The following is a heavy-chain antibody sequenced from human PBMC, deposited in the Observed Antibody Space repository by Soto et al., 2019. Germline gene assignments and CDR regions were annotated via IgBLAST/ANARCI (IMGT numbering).Heavy chain of an antibody. V-gene: IGHV2-5*02. Sequence: QITLKESGPTLVKPTQTLTLTCTFSGFSLSTSGVGVGWIRQPPGKALEWLALIYWDDDKRYSPSLKSRLTIXXGXSXXQVVLTMTNMDPVDTVTYYCAHGPYSGGWYDAFDIWGQGTMVTVSS. CDR1: GFSLSTSGVG. D-gene: IGHD6-19*01. J-gene: IGHJ3*02. CDR3: AHGPYSGGWYDAFDI. CDR2: IYWDDDK.